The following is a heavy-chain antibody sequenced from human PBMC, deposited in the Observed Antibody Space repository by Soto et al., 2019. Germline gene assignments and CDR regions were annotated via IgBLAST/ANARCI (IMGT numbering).Heavy chain of an antibody. CDR1: GYSFTSYW. CDR2: IDPSDSYT. Sequence: PGESLKISCKGSGYSFTSYWISWVRQMPGKGLEWMGRIDPSDSYTNYSPSFQGHVTISADKSISTAYLQWSSLKASDTAMYYCARNTASSSYQYYYYGMDVWGQGTTVTVSS. J-gene: IGHJ6*02. V-gene: IGHV5-10-1*01. D-gene: IGHD6-6*01. CDR3: ARNTASSSYQYYYYGMDV.